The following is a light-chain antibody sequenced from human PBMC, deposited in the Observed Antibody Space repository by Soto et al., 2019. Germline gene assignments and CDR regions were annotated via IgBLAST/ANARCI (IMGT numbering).Light chain of an antibody. Sequence: DIQMTQYPSSLSASVGDRVTITCRASQSISSYLNWYQQKRGKAPKLLIYAASSLQSGVPSRFSGSGSGTDFTRTMSSLQSEDFATYYCQQGYSTLLPFGGGTKVEIK. V-gene: IGKV1-39*01. J-gene: IGKJ4*01. CDR1: QSISSY. CDR2: AAS. CDR3: QQGYSTLLP.